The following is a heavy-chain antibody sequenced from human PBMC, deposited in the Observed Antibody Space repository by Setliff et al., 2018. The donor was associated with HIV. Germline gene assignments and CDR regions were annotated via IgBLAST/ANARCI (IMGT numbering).Heavy chain of an antibody. CDR3: ARENDILSGFNIHGFDY. Sequence: GASVKVSCKASGYTFTRYFMHCVRQAPGQGLEWLGMINPSGGSTWYAQKFQGRVTMTGDTSTNTLYMELSSLRSEDTAVYYCARENDILSGFNIHGFDYWGQGTLVTVSS. J-gene: IGHJ4*02. CDR2: INPSGGST. CDR1: GYTFTRYF. D-gene: IGHD3-9*01. V-gene: IGHV1-46*01.